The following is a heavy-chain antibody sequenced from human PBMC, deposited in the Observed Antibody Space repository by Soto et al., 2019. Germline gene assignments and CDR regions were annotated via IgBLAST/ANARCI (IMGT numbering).Heavy chain of an antibody. CDR2: IYYSGST. D-gene: IGHD1-26*01. Sequence: PSETLSLTCTVSGGSISSYYWSWIRQPPGKGLEWIGYIYYSGSTNYNPSLKSRVTISVDTSKNQFSLKLSSVTAADTAVYYCARGGRGATSMYYFDYWGQGTLVTVSS. V-gene: IGHV4-59*01. J-gene: IGHJ4*02. CDR1: GGSISSYY. CDR3: ARGGRGATSMYYFDY.